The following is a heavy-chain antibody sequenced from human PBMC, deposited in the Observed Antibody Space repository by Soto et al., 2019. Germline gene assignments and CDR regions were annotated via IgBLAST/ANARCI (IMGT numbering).Heavy chain of an antibody. J-gene: IGHJ6*02. V-gene: IGHV4-59*08. CDR2: IYYSGST. Sequence: PSETLSLTCTVSGGSISSYYWSWIRQTPGKGLEWIGYIYYSGSTNYNPSLKSRVTISVDTSKSQFSLKVTSVTATDTAVYYCARQGFGPLHGLVDVWGQGTTVTVSS. D-gene: IGHD3-10*01. CDR3: ARQGFGPLHGLVDV. CDR1: GGSISSYY.